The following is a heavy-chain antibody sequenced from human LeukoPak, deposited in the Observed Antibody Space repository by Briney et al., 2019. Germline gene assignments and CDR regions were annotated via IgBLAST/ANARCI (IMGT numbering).Heavy chain of an antibody. CDR1: GGSISSHY. D-gene: IGHD1-14*01. CDR3: ARRTGP. V-gene: IGHV4-59*11. CDR2: IYYSGST. J-gene: IGHJ5*02. Sequence: SETLSLTCTVSGGSISSHYWSRIRQPPGKGLEWIGYIYYSGSTNYNPSLKSRVTISVDTSKNQLSLKLSSVTAADTAVYYCARRTGPWGQGTLVTVSS.